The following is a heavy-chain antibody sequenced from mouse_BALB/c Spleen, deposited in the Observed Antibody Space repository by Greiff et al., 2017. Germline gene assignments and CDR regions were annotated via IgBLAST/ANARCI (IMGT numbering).Heavy chain of an antibody. CDR2: INPSTGYT. D-gene: IGHD1-2*01. Sequence: QVQLKESGAELAKPGASVKMSCKASGYTFTSYWMHWVKQRPGQGLEWIGYINPSTGYTEYNQKFKDKATLTADKSSSTAYMQLSSLTSEDSAVYYCARRLRLRIYAMDYWGQGTSVTVSS. CDR1: GYTFTSYW. V-gene: IGHV1-7*01. CDR3: ARRLRLRIYAMDY. J-gene: IGHJ4*01.